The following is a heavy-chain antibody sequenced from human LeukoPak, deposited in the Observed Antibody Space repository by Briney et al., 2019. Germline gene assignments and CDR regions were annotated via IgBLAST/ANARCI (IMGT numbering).Heavy chain of an antibody. D-gene: IGHD6-19*01. V-gene: IGHV3-23*01. Sequence: GGSQGLSCAASGFSFSSYAMSWVRQAPGKGLEWVSAISGSGGSTYYADSVKGRFTISRDNSKNTLYLQMNSLRAEDTAVYYCAKVSSGWWFDYWGQGTLVTVSS. CDR2: ISGSGGST. J-gene: IGHJ4*02. CDR3: AKVSSGWWFDY. CDR1: GFSFSSYA.